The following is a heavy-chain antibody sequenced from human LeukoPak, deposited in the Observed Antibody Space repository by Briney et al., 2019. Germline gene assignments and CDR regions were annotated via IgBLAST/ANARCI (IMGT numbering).Heavy chain of an antibody. J-gene: IGHJ3*02. CDR3: ARGRYAFDI. CDR1: GFTVSSNS. CDR2: IKQDGSEK. V-gene: IGHV3-7*04. Sequence: GESLRLSCTVSGFTVSSNSMSWVRQAPGKGLEWVANIKQDGSEKYYVDSVKGRFTISRDNAKNSLYLQMNSLRAEDTAVYYCARGRYAFDIWGQGTMVTVSS.